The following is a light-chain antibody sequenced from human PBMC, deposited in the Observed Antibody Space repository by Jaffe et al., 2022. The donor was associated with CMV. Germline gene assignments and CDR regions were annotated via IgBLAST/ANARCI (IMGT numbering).Light chain of an antibody. CDR2: AAS. J-gene: IGKJ3*01. CDR1: QGISNN. Sequence: DIQMTQSPSSLSASVGDRVTITCRASQGISNNLGWYQQKPGKAPKRLIYAASHLEGGVPSRFSGSGSGTEFTLTISSLQPEDFATYYCLQHNTFPFTFGPGTKVDIK. CDR3: LQHNTFPFT. V-gene: IGKV1-17*01.